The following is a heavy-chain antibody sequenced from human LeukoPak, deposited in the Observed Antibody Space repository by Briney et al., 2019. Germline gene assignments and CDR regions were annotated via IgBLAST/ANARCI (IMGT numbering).Heavy chain of an antibody. CDR1: GFSISNYY. CDR3: AGEGDYWHWFDQ. Sequence: PSESLSLTCTASGFSISNYYWTWIRQPPGKGLEWIGNIFHSGSTNYNPSLKSRVTISVETSKNQFSLRLSSVSAADTAVYYCAGEGDYWHWFDQWGGGTLVTVSS. D-gene: IGHD4-17*01. J-gene: IGHJ5*02. CDR2: IFHSGST. V-gene: IGHV4-59*01.